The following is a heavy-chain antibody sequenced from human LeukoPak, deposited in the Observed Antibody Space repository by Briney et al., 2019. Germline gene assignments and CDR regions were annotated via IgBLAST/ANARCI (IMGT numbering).Heavy chain of an antibody. CDR2: INHSGST. J-gene: IGHJ5*02. Sequence: SETLSLTCAVYGGSFSGYYWSWIRQPPGKGLEWIEEINHSGSTNYNPSLKSRVTISVDTSKNQFSLKLSSVTAADTAVYYCARAPSVRWFDPWGQGTLVTVSS. CDR3: ARAPSVRWFDP. CDR1: GGSFSGYY. V-gene: IGHV4-34*01.